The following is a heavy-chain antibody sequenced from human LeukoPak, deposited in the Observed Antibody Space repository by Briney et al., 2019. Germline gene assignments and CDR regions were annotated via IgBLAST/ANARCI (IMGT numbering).Heavy chain of an antibody. CDR3: ANSYGPFAAFVI. CDR2: IYHSGST. Sequence: PSETLSLTCTVSGGSISSGGYYWSWIRQPPGKGLEWIGYIYHSGSTNYNPSLKSRVTISVDTSKNQFSLKLSSVTAADTAVYYCANSYGPFAAFVIWGQGTMVTVSS. J-gene: IGHJ3*02. CDR1: GGSISSGGYY. V-gene: IGHV4-61*08. D-gene: IGHD5-18*01.